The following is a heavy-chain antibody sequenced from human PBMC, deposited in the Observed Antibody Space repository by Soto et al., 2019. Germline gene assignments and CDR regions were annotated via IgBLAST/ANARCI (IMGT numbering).Heavy chain of an antibody. CDR1: GDSITSGGYY. CDR2: VYHSGST. CDR3: ARREIRGPIDY. Sequence: PSETLSLTCNVSGDSITSGGYYWSWIRQQPGKGLEWIGYVYHSGSTYYNPSLKSRITMSLDTSKNQFSLKLTSVTAVDTAVYYCARREIRGPIDYWGQGTLVTVSS. D-gene: IGHD1-26*01. J-gene: IGHJ4*02. V-gene: IGHV4-31*03.